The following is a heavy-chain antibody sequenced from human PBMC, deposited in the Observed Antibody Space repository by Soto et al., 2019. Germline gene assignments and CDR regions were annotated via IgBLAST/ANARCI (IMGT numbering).Heavy chain of an antibody. CDR2: IYWDDDK. D-gene: IGHD3-22*01. CDR3: ARLMIVVVNPPIFDC. V-gene: IGHV2-5*02. CDR1: GFSLSTSGVG. J-gene: IGHJ4*02. Sequence: QITLKESGPTLVKPTQTLTLTCTFSGFSLSTSGVGVGWIRQPPGKALEWLALIYWDDDKRYSPSLKSRLTITKDTSKNQVVLTMTTMDPVDTATYYCARLMIVVVNPPIFDCWGQGTLVTVSS.